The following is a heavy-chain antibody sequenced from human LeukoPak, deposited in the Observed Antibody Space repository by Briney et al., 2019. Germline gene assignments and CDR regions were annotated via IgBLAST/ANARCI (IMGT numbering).Heavy chain of an antibody. D-gene: IGHD6-13*01. J-gene: IGHJ4*02. CDR3: ARHDTSSWTFNF. V-gene: IGHV4-59*08. CDR1: VGSLSGYY. Sequence: SETLSLTRTLSVGSLSGYYWSWLRQPPGNGLEWIGYIYYSGSTNYNPALKSRVTISVDKSTNQFFLKLSSVTAADTAVYYCARHDTSSWTFNFGGQGALVSVSS. CDR2: IYYSGST.